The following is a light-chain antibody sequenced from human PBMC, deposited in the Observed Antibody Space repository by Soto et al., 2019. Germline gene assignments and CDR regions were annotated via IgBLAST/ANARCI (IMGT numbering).Light chain of an antibody. CDR1: QSVNSNY. CDR3: QQYGNSPPEFT. Sequence: EIVLTQSPGTLSLSPGERATLSCRASQSVNSNYLAWYQQRPGQDPRLLIFGASYRATGIPDRFSGSGSGTDFTLTISRLEPEDFAVYYCQQYGNSPPEFTFGPGTKVDSK. J-gene: IGKJ3*01. V-gene: IGKV3-20*01. CDR2: GAS.